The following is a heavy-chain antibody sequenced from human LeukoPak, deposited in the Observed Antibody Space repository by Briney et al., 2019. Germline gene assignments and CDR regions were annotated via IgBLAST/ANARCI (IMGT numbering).Heavy chain of an antibody. CDR3: ASGDDSSGYYYVLADY. D-gene: IGHD3-22*01. Sequence: GGSLRLSCAASGFTFSDYYMSWIRQAPGKGLEWVSYISSSGSTIYYADSVKGRFTISRDNAKNSLYLQMNSLRAEDTAVYYCASGDDSSGYYYVLADYWGQGTLVTVSS. CDR1: GFTFSDYY. CDR2: ISSSGSTI. J-gene: IGHJ4*02. V-gene: IGHV3-11*04.